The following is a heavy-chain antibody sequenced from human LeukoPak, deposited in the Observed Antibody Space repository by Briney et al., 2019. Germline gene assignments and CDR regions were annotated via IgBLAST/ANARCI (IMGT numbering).Heavy chain of an antibody. CDR3: ARGLERPYYFDY. J-gene: IGHJ4*02. Sequence: GGSLRLSCAASGFTFSTYAMSWVRQAPGKGLEWVAVIWYDGSNKYYADSVKGRFTISRDNSKNTLCLQMNSLRAEDTAVYYCARGLERPYYFDYWGQGTLVTVSS. CDR1: GFTFSTYA. D-gene: IGHD1-1*01. CDR2: IWYDGSNK. V-gene: IGHV3-33*08.